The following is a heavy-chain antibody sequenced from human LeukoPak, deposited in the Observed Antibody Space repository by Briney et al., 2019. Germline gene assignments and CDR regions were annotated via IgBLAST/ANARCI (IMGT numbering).Heavy chain of an antibody. CDR1: GFTFSSYA. CDR2: ISGSGGST. Sequence: PGGSLRLSCAASGFTFSSYAMSWVRQAPGKGLEWVSAISGSGGSTYYADSVKGRFTISRDNAKNPLYLQMNSLRAEDTAVYYCARIDGDYLRRFDYWGQGTLVTVSS. V-gene: IGHV3-23*01. CDR3: ARIDGDYLRRFDY. D-gene: IGHD4-17*01. J-gene: IGHJ4*02.